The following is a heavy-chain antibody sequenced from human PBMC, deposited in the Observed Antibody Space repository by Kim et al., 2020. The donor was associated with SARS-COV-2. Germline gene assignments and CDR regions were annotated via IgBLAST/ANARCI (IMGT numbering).Heavy chain of an antibody. CDR2: IYYSGST. Sequence: SENLSLTCTVSGGSISSSSYYWGWIRQPPGKGLEWIGSIYYSGSTYYNPSLKSRVTISVDTSKNKFALKLSSVTAADTAVYYCARHRGSDSSCSSTSCKNYFGSGSYAFDIWGQGTMVTVSS. D-gene: IGHD2-2*01. CDR1: GGSISSSSYY. V-gene: IGHV4-39*01. CDR3: ARHRGSDSSCSSTSCKNYFGSGSYAFDI. J-gene: IGHJ3*02.